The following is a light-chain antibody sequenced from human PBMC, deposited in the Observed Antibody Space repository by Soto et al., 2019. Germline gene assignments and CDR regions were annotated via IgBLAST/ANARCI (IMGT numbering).Light chain of an antibody. CDR1: QSLAYSDGNTY. J-gene: IGKJ1*01. V-gene: IGKV2-30*01. CDR3: MQGTHWPPT. CDR2: KVS. Sequence: DVVMTQTPLSLAVTLGQPASISCRSSQSLAYSDGNTYLNWFQQRPGQSPRRLIYKVSNRDSGVPDRFSGSGSGSDFTLKISRVEAEDVGVYYGMQGTHWPPTFGQGTKVDIK.